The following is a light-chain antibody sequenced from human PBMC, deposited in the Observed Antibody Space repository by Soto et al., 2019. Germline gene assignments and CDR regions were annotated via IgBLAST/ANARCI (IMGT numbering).Light chain of an antibody. CDR2: DVA. V-gene: IGLV2-14*03. Sequence: QSALTQPASVSGSPGQSITISCTGTSSDVGAYNYVSWYQHHPGKAPKLILYDVANRPSGVSNRFSGSKSGNTASLTISGLQAEDEADYYCNSYTSSSTYVFGPGTKLTVL. CDR3: NSYTSSSTYV. J-gene: IGLJ1*01. CDR1: SSDVGAYNY.